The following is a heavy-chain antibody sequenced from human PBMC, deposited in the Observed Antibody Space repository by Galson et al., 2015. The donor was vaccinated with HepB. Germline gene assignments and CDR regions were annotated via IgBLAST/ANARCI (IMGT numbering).Heavy chain of an antibody. Sequence: SLRLSCAASGFTFSSYAMHWVRQAPGKGLEWVAFISYDGSNEYHAESVKGRFTISRDNSKNTLYLQMNSLRAEDTAVYYCARDYRAYSYGWDYWGQGTLVTVSS. CDR3: ARDYRAYSYGWDY. CDR2: ISYDGSNE. J-gene: IGHJ4*02. CDR1: GFTFSSYA. V-gene: IGHV3-30-3*01. D-gene: IGHD5-18*01.